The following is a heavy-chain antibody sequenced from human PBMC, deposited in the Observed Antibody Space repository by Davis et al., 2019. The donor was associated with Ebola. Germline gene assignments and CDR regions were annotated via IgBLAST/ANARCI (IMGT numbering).Heavy chain of an antibody. D-gene: IGHD3-10*01. J-gene: IGHJ4*02. Sequence: GESLKISCKGSGYSFTTYWIAWVRQTPGKGLEWMGIISSGDSDIRYSPSFEGQVIISVDRSITTAYLQWRSLRASDTAIYYGARQASLYGWSDYWGQGTLVTVSS. CDR2: ISSGDSDI. CDR1: GYSFTTYW. CDR3: ARQASLYGWSDY. V-gene: IGHV5-51*01.